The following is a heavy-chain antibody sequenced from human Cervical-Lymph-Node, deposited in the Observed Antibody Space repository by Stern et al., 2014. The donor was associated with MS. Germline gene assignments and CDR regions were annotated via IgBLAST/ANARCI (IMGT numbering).Heavy chain of an antibody. J-gene: IGHJ4*02. CDR2: ISSSGRTR. D-gene: IGHD6-13*01. V-gene: IGHV3-11*01. CDR1: GFTFSDYY. Sequence: MQLVESGGGLVKPGGSLRLSCAASGFTFSDYYMSWIRQAPGKGLEWLSYISSSGRTRPYADSVKGRFTISRDNAKNSLYLQMNSLRAEDTAVYYCARAEIAAGVYYFDYWGQGTLVTVSS. CDR3: ARAEIAAGVYYFDY.